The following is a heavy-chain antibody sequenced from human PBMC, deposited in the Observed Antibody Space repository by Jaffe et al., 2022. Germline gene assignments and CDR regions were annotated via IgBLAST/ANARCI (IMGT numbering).Heavy chain of an antibody. V-gene: IGHV3-23*01. J-gene: IGHJ3*02. CDR2: ISSSGGST. CDR1: GFTFMHYA. D-gene: IGHD6-19*01. CDR3: AKDAPPRQWPRLDGFDI. Sequence: EEQLLESGGGMIQPGGSLRLSCAASGFTFMHYAMTWVRQAPGKGLEWVSSISSSGGSTYYADSVMGRFSISRDNHNNTLSLHMNSLRAEDTAVYYCAKDAPPRQWPRLDGFDIWGQGTMVAVTS.